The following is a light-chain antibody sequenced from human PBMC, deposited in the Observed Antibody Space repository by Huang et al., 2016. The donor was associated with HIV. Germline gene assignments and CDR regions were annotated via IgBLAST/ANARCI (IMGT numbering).Light chain of an antibody. CDR2: AAS. Sequence: EIVMTQSPATLSVSPGERATLSCRASQSVSTNLAWYKQKPGQAPRLLMYAASTRATGIPARFSGSGSGTEFTLTISSLQSEDFAVYYCQQYNNWPPWTFGQGTKVEI. CDR3: QQYNNWPPWT. J-gene: IGKJ1*01. V-gene: IGKV3D-15*01. CDR1: QSVSTN.